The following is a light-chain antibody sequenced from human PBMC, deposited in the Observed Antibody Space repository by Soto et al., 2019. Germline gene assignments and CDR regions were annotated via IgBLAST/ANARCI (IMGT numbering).Light chain of an antibody. V-gene: IGKV1-39*01. CDR3: QQTYSSSLT. Sequence: KMTQTPASLSASVGDRFIITCRASQTISSHLNWYQHKPGKAPKLLIYGASRLQTGVPSRFSGSGSGTDFTLTVSSLQPEDFATYYCQQTYSSSLTFGQGTKVDIK. CDR1: QTISSH. J-gene: IGKJ1*01. CDR2: GAS.